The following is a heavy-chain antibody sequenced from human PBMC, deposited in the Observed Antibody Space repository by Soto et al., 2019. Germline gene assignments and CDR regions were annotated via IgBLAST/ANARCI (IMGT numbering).Heavy chain of an antibody. J-gene: IGHJ4*02. CDR3: ATDSRNVGIGYFDS. CDR2: IVSGGST. V-gene: IGHV3-53*01. CDR1: GFKVGSRY. D-gene: IGHD1-26*01. Sequence: EVKVIESGGDLIEPGGSLRLSCAASGFKVGSRYVTWVRQAPGEGLEWVSVIVSGGSTHYADSVTGRFTVSRDVSNNTVYLHLSSLRAEDTAVYFCATDSRNVGIGYFDSWGLGTLVTVSS.